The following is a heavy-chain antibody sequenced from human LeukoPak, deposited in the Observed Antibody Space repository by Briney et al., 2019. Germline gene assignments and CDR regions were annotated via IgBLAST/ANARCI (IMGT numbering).Heavy chain of an antibody. CDR3: ARGIEGYCSGGRCYYFDY. D-gene: IGHD2-15*01. Sequence: PSETLSLTCSVSGGSISSLYWSWIRLPPGKGLEWIGYISNSGSTNYNPSLKSRVTMSVATSKNQFSLKLNSVTAADTAVYYCARGIEGYCSGGRCYYFDYWGQGTLVTVSS. J-gene: IGHJ4*02. V-gene: IGHV4-59*01. CDR2: ISNSGST. CDR1: GGSISSLY.